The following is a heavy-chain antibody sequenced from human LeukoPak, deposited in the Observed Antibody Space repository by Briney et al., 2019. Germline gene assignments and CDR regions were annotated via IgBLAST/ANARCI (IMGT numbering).Heavy chain of an antibody. V-gene: IGHV4-34*01. D-gene: IGHD3-3*01. Sequence: SETLSRTCAVYGGSFSGYYWSWIRQPPGKGLEWIGEVKHSGSTNYNPSLKSRVTISVDTSKNQFSLKLSSVTAADTAVYYCARAASYDFWSGYRSPGPIDYWGQGTLVTVSS. CDR2: VKHSGST. CDR3: ARAASYDFWSGYRSPGPIDY. J-gene: IGHJ4*02. CDR1: GGSFSGYY.